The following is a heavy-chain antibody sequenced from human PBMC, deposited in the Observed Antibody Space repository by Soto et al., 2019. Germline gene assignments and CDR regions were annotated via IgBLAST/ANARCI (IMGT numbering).Heavy chain of an antibody. D-gene: IGHD3-3*01. CDR3: ARGITIFGVVIIDY. CDR1: GGTFTSYD. CDR2: MNPNSGNT. J-gene: IGHJ4*02. V-gene: IGHV1-8*01. Sequence: QVQLVQSGAEVKKPGSSVKVSCKASGGTFTSYDINWVRQATGQGLEWMGWMNPNSGNTGYAQKFQGRVTMTRNTSISTAYMELSSLRSEDTAVYYCARGITIFGVVIIDYWGQGTLVTVSS.